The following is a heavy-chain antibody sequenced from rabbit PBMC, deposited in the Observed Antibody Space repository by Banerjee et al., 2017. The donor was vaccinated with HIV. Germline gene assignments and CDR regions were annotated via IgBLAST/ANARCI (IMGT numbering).Heavy chain of an antibody. V-gene: IGHV1S43*01. CDR1: GFSFSSSYW. CDR3: GRDRDGDAGYGSLAL. Sequence: QEQLVESGGGLVQPEGSLTLTCKASGFSFSSSYWICWVRQAPGKGLELIACIYSSNGDKWYASWVNGRFTISRSTSLNTVDLKMTSLTVADTATYFCGRDRDGDAGYGSLALWGPGTLVTVS. CDR2: IYSSNGDK. D-gene: IGHD6-1*01. J-gene: IGHJ4*01.